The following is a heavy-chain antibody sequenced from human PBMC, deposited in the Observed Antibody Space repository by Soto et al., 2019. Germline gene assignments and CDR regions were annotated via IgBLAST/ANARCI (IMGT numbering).Heavy chain of an antibody. CDR1: GGSISSYY. D-gene: IGHD2-15*01. V-gene: IGHV4-59*06. J-gene: IGHJ4*02. Sequence: ASENLSLTCTVSGGSISSYYWSWIRQHPGKGLEWIGYIYYSGSTYYNPSLKSRVTISVDTSKNQFSLKLSSVTAADTAVYYCARHLGSRSFHFWCQAPLVTVSS. CDR3: ARHLGSRSFHF. CDR2: IYYSGST.